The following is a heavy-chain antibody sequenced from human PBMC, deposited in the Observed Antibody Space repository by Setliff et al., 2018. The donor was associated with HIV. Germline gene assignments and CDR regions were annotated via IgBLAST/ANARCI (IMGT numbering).Heavy chain of an antibody. CDR2: IWHDVTKD. J-gene: IGHJ6*03. D-gene: IGHD2-2*02. V-gene: IGHV3-33*06. CDR1: GFSLSAHG. Sequence: PGGSLRLSCAASGFSLSAHGMHWVRQAPGKGLEWVAGIWHDVTKDYYADSVKGRFSLSGDYSKNTVSLQMNSLRAEDTALYYCAKDIPIPPHGPGYMDVWGKGTTVTVSS. CDR3: AKDIPIPPHGPGYMDV.